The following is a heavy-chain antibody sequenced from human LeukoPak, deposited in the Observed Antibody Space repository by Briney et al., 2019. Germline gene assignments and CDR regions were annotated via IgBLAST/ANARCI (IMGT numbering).Heavy chain of an antibody. D-gene: IGHD2-2*01. CDR1: GFTFSSYS. CDR2: ISSSTTYK. J-gene: IGHJ4*02. Sequence: GGSLRLSCATSGFTFSSYSMIWVRQAPGKGLEWVSSISSSTTYKYYADSVKGRFSISRDNAKNSLHLQMNSLRAEDTAVYYCVSFYETYWGRGTLVTVSS. V-gene: IGHV3-21*01. CDR3: VSFYETY.